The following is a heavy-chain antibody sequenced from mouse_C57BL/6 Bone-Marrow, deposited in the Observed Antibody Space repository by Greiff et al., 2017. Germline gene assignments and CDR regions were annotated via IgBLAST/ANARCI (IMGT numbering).Heavy chain of an antibody. D-gene: IGHD1-1*01. V-gene: IGHV1-26*01. CDR2: INPNSGGT. J-gene: IGHJ4*01. Sequence: EVQLQQSGPELVKPGASVKISCKASGYTFTDYYMNWVKQSHGKSLEWIGDINPNSGGTSYNQKFKSKATLTVDKSSSTAYMELRSLTSVDSAVXYCARSGYYGSSSYYYAMDYWGTGTSVTVSS. CDR1: GYTFTDYY. CDR3: ARSGYYGSSSYYYAMDY.